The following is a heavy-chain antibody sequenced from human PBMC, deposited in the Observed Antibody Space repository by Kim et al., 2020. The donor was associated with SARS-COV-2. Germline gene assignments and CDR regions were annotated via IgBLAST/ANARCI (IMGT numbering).Heavy chain of an antibody. CDR3: ASNSQPLPNYYYYYGMDV. CDR2: IIPIFGTA. J-gene: IGHJ6*02. D-gene: IGHD1-1*01. CDR1: GGTFSSYA. Sequence: SVKVSCKASGGTFSSYAISWVRQAPGQGLEWMGGIIPIFGTANYAQKFQGRVTITADESTSTAYMELSSLRSEDTAVYYCASNSQPLPNYYYYYGMDVWGQGTTVTVSS. V-gene: IGHV1-69*13.